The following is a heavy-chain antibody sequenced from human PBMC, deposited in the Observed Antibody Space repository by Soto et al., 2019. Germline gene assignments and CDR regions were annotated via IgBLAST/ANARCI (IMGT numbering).Heavy chain of an antibody. Sequence: EVHLVESGGGLVQPGGSLRLSCTASGFIFSNYWIHWVRQAPGKGLVWVSRINNDGSSTDYVDSVKGRLTISRDNAKNTLYLQMNSLRAEDTAVYYYAKRDVGAGYHHWGQGTLVTVSS. CDR1: GFIFSNYW. CDR2: INNDGSST. CDR3: AKRDVGAGYHH. J-gene: IGHJ1*01. V-gene: IGHV3-74*01. D-gene: IGHD2-2*01.